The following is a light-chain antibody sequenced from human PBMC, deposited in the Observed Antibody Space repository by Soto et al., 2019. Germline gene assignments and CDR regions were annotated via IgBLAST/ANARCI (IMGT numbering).Light chain of an antibody. CDR1: QGISSY. J-gene: IGKJ3*01. Sequence: DIQLTQSPSFLSASVGDRVTITCRASQGISSYLAWYQQKPGKAPSLLIYAASTLQYGVPSRFSGSGSGTEFTLTISSLQPEDFATYYCLQDYSYPFTFGPGPKVDIK. V-gene: IGKV1-9*01. CDR3: LQDYSYPFT. CDR2: AAS.